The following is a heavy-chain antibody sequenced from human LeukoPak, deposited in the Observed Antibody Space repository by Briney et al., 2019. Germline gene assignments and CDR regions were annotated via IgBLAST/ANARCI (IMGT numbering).Heavy chain of an antibody. CDR2: INHSGST. CDR3: ARGVRGVIISREFDY. Sequence: GSLRLSCAASGFTFSSYAMSWVRQPPGKGLEWIGEINHSGSTNYNPSLKSRVTISVDTSKNQFSLKLSSVTAADTAVYYCARGVRGVIISREFDYWGQGTLVTVSS. D-gene: IGHD3-10*01. V-gene: IGHV4-34*01. CDR1: GFTFSSYA. J-gene: IGHJ4*02.